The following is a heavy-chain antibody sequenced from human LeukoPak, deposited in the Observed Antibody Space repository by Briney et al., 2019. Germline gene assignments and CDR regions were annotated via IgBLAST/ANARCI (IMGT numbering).Heavy chain of an antibody. CDR2: INHSGST. CDR1: GGSFSGYY. V-gene: IGHV4-34*01. D-gene: IGHD6-13*01. J-gene: IGHJ4*02. Sequence: SETLSLTCAVYGGSFSGYYWSWIRQPPGKGPEWIGEINHSGSTNYNPSLKSRVTISVDTSKNQFSLKLSSVTAADTAVYYCAREIAAAGDYWGQGTLVTVSS. CDR3: AREIAAAGDY.